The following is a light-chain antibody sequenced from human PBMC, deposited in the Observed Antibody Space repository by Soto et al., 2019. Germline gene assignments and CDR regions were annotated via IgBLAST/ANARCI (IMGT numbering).Light chain of an antibody. CDR3: QQYGSSPYT. Sequence: EIVLTQSPGTLSLSPGERATLSCRASQSISSSYLAWYQQKPGQAPRLLIYGTFNRATGIPDRSSGSGSGTDFTLTISRLEPEDFAVHFCQQYGSSPYTFGQGTKLEI. CDR1: QSISSSY. CDR2: GTF. V-gene: IGKV3-20*01. J-gene: IGKJ2*01.